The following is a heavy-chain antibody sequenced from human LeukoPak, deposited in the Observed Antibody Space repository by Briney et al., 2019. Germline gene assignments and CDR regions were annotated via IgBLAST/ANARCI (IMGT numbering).Heavy chain of an antibody. CDR1: GGSISRSSYY. V-gene: IGHV4-39*01. D-gene: IGHD3-22*01. J-gene: IGHJ3*01. Sequence: KPSETLSLTCTVSGGSISRSSYYWRWIRQPPGKGLEWIGSIYYSMSTYYNPSLKSRVSISGVTSKNQFYLKLSSVTAADTAVYYCARHDSSGLYNAFDFWGQGTMVTVSS. CDR2: IYYSMST. CDR3: ARHDSSGLYNAFDF.